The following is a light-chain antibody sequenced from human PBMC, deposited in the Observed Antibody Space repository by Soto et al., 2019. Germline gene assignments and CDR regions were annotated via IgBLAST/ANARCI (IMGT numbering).Light chain of an antibody. CDR1: QSVSSSY. Sequence: EIVLTQSPGTLSLSPGERATLSCRASQSVSSSYLAWYQQKPGQAPRLLIYGASSRATGIPDRFSGSGSGTDFTLTISRLEPEDFAVYYCQQRSNWPPTFGQGTRLEI. V-gene: IGKV3D-20*02. J-gene: IGKJ5*01. CDR3: QQRSNWPPT. CDR2: GAS.